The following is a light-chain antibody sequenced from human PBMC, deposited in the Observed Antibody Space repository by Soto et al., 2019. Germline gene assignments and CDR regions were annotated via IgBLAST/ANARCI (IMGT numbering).Light chain of an antibody. Sequence: EIVLTQSPATLSLSPGERATLSCRASQSVSSYLAWYQQKPGQAPRLLIYDASNRATGIPARFSGSGSGTXXXXXXXXXXXXDFAVXXXXQRSNWPITFGQGTRLEIK. V-gene: IGKV3-11*01. CDR1: QSVSSY. CDR2: DAS. CDR3: XQRSNWPIT. J-gene: IGKJ5*01.